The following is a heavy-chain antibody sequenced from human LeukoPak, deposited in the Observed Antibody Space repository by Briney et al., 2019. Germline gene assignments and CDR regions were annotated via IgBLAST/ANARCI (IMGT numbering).Heavy chain of an antibody. V-gene: IGHV1-18*01. CDR2: ISAYNGNT. J-gene: IGHJ4*02. D-gene: IGHD6-13*01. CDR1: GYTFTSYG. CDR3: ARDRPFYSSSWYYGY. Sequence: GASVKVSCKASGYTFTSYGISWVRQAPGQGLEWMGWISAYNGNTNYAQKLQGRVTMTTDTSTSTAYMELRSLRSDDTAVYYCARDRPFYSSSWYYGYWGQGTLVTVSS.